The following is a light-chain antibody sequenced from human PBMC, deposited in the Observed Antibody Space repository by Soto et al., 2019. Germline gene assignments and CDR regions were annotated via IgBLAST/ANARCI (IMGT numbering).Light chain of an antibody. J-gene: IGKJ1*01. V-gene: IGKV3-20*01. CDR2: GAS. CDR3: QQYGSSPWT. CDR1: QSVSSSY. Sequence: EIVLTQSPGTLSLSPGERAILSCRASQSVSSSYLAWYQQKPGQAPRLLIYGASSRATGIPDRFSGSGSGTDFTLTISRLETEDFAVYYWQQYGSSPWTFGQGTKVVIK.